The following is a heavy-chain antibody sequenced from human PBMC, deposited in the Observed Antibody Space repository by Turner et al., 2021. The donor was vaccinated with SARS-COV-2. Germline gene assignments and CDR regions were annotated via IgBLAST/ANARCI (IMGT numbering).Heavy chain of an antibody. Sequence: EGQLVVSGGGVVEHGGSLRVYCAASGFTFSTTWMTWVRQAPGKGLEWVGRSKSKIDGGTVDYAAPVKGRFTISRDDSEDTLYMQMNSLKTEDTAVYYCATANKFYDYMDVWGEGATVTVSS. V-gene: IGHV3-15*01. J-gene: IGHJ6*03. CDR2: SKSKIDGGTV. CDR1: GFTFSTTW. CDR3: ATANKFYDYMDV.